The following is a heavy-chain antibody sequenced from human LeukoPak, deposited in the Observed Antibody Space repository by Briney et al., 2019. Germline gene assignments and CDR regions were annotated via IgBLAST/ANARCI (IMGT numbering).Heavy chain of an antibody. CDR3: AKGGRYCSDTSCYSSS. D-gene: IGHD2-15*01. CDR2: ISGSGGST. V-gene: IGHV3-23*01. Sequence: GGSLRVSCAASGFIFSSYAMSWVRQAPGKGLEWVSVISGSGGSTYYADSVKGRFTISRDNSKNTLYLQMSSLRAEDTAVYYCAKGGRYCSDTSCYSSSWGQGTLVTVSS. CDR1: GFIFSSYA. J-gene: IGHJ4*02.